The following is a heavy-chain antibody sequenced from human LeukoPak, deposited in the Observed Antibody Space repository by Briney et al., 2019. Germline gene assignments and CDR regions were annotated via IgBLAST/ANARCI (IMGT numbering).Heavy chain of an antibody. D-gene: IGHD3-3*01. V-gene: IGHV1-18*01. CDR2: ISAYNGNT. CDR1: GYTFTSYG. Sequence: ASAKVSCKASGYTFTSYGISWVRQAPGQGLEWMGWISAYNGNTNYAQKLQGRVTMTTDTSTSTAYMELRSLRSDDTAVYYCARGLEWLTRRHTWFDPWGQGTLVTVSS. J-gene: IGHJ5*02. CDR3: ARGLEWLTRRHTWFDP.